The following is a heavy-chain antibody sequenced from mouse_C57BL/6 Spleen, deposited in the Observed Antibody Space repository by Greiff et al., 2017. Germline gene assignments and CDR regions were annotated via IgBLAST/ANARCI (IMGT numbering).Heavy chain of an antibody. CDR2: IDPSDSET. Sequence: QVQLQQPGAELVRPGSSVKLSCKASGYTFTSYWMHWVKQRPIQGLEWIGNIDPSDSETHYNQKFKDKATLTVDKSSSTAYMQLSSLTSEDSAVYYCARGAYDYGSSPYAMDYWGQGTAVTVSS. J-gene: IGHJ4*01. V-gene: IGHV1-52*01. CDR3: ARGAYDYGSSPYAMDY. CDR1: GYTFTSYW. D-gene: IGHD1-1*01.